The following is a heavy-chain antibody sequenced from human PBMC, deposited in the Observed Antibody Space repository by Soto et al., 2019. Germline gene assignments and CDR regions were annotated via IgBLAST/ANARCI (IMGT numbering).Heavy chain of an antibody. D-gene: IGHD3-10*01. CDR3: ARGLIIWFGELSWRGGYYYYMDV. CDR1: DGSFSGYQ. V-gene: IGHV4-34*01. CDR2: INDSGNI. J-gene: IGHJ6*03. Sequence: QVQLQQWGAGLLKPSETLSLTCAVYDGSFSGYQWSWIRQTPGKGLEWIGGINDSGNINYNPSLKSRVTILVDSPKKQISLRLSSVTAADTAVYYCARGLIIWFGELSWRGGYYYYMDVWGKGTTVTVSS.